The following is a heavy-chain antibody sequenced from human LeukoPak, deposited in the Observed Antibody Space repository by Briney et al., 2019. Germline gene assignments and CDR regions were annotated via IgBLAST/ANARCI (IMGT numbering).Heavy chain of an antibody. V-gene: IGHV3-23*01. J-gene: IGHJ3*02. CDR2: ISGSGGST. CDR1: GFTFSSYS. Sequence: GGSLRLSCAASGFTFSSYSMNWVRQAPGKGLEWVSAISGSGGSTYYADSVKGRFTISRDNSKNTLYLQMNSLRAEDTAVYYCANSNPRADAFDIWGQGTMVTVSS. CDR3: ANSNPRADAFDI. D-gene: IGHD4-11*01.